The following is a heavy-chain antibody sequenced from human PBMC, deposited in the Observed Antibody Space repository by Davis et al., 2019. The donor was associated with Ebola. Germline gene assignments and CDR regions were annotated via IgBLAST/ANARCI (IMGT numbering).Heavy chain of an antibody. CDR2: FSPHNGHT. CDR1: GYTFYNHD. V-gene: IGHV1-18*04. Sequence: AASVKVSCKTSGYTFYNHDITWVRQAPGQGLEWVGWFSPHNGHTNYTQKLHDRLTMTSDTSTNTAYMELRSLTFADTAVYFCTRRSFCGGDCYSWEFDYWGQGSLVIVSS. CDR3: TRRSFCGGDCYSWEFDY. D-gene: IGHD2-21*02. J-gene: IGHJ4*02.